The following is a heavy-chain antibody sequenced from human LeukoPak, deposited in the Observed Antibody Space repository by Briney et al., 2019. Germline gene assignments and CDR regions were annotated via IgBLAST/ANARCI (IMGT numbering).Heavy chain of an antibody. D-gene: IGHD1-14*01. CDR2: IWYDGSNK. CDR1: GFTFSSYG. CDR3: VKEDRNYDYGMDV. Sequence: GGSLRLSCAASGFTFSSYGMHWVRQAPGKGLEWVAVIWYDGSNKYYADSVKGRFTISRDNSKNTLYLQMSSLRAEDTAVYYCVKEDRNYDYGMDVWGQGTTVTVSS. V-gene: IGHV3-30*02. J-gene: IGHJ6*02.